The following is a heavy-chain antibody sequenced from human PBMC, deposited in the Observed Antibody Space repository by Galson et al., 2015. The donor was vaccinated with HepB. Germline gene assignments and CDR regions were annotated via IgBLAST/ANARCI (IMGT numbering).Heavy chain of an antibody. CDR2: IRSQSYGVTT. V-gene: IGHV3-49*04. CDR1: GFTFCDYG. J-gene: IGHJ4*02. D-gene: IGHD2-15*01. Sequence: LRLSCAASGFTFCDYGIGWVRQAPGKGLEWLGFIRSQSYGVTTEYGASVKGRFTISRDDSKDIAYLQMNRLKTEDTAVYYCSRARGLVLVAATYFDYWGQGTLVTVSS. CDR3: SRARGLVLVAATYFDY.